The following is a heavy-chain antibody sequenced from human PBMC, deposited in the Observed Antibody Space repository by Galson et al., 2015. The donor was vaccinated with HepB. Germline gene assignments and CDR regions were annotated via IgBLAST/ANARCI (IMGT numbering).Heavy chain of an antibody. CDR2: INTNTGNP. CDR1: GYIFTTYA. V-gene: IGHV7-4-1*02. J-gene: IGHJ5*02. Sequence: SVKVSCKASGYIFTTYAMNWVRQAPGQGLEWMGWINTNTGNPTYAQGFTGRFVFSLDTSVSTAYLQITSLKAEDTAVYYCARDLFVSLSYSSSFWFDPWGQGTLVTVSS. D-gene: IGHD6-13*01. CDR3: ARDLFVSLSYSSSFWFDP.